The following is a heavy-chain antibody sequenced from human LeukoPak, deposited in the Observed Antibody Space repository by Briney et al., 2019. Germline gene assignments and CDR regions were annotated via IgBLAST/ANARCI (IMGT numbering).Heavy chain of an antibody. J-gene: IGHJ5*02. CDR3: PTSSTSPDWFDP. CDR2: ISYSGST. D-gene: IGHD6-6*01. CDR1: GGSISSSSYH. Sequence: SETLSLTCTVSGGSISSSSYHWGWIRQPPGKGLEWLGSISYSGSTYYNPSLKSRVTISVDTSKTQFSLRLSSVTAADTAVYYCPTSSTSPDWFDPWGQGTLVTVSS. V-gene: IGHV4-39*01.